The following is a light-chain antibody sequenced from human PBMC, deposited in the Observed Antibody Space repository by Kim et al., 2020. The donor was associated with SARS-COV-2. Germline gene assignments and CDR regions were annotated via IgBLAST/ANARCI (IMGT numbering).Light chain of an antibody. Sequence: GQKVTISCAGSSSNIVKNYVSWYQQLPGTAPKLLIYDNNKRPSGIPDRFSGSKSGTSATLGITGLQTGDEADYYCGTWDSSLSAGVFGGGTQLTVL. V-gene: IGLV1-51*01. J-gene: IGLJ2*01. CDR1: SSNIVKNY. CDR2: DNN. CDR3: GTWDSSLSAGV.